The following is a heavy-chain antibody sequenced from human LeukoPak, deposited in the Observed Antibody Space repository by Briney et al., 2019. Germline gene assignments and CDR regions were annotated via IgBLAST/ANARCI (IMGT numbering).Heavy chain of an antibody. V-gene: IGHV3-23*01. Sequence: GGSLRLSCAASGFTFSNYSMTWVRQAPGKGLEWVSSISGSDTSTYYADSVKGRFTISRDNSKNSLELQMDSLRAEDTAVYYCTKARSASSSSCYNYWGQGILVTVSS. CDR1: GFTFSNYS. D-gene: IGHD2-2*02. CDR3: TKARSASSSSCYNY. CDR2: ISGSDTST. J-gene: IGHJ4*02.